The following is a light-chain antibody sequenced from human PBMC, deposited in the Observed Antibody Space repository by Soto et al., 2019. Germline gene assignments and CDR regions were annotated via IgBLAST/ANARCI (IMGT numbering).Light chain of an antibody. CDR2: FVS. Sequence: DIVMTQSPTSLPVTPGEPASISCRSSQSLLHSNGYNYLDWYLTKPGQSHQLLIYFVSNRASRVPERLSSSGSGPEFTLKISSVEAEDVGVYYGMQAKQSAWTFGQAANVDFK. CDR3: MQAKQSAWT. J-gene: IGKJ1*01. V-gene: IGKV2-28*01. CDR1: QSLLHSNGYNY.